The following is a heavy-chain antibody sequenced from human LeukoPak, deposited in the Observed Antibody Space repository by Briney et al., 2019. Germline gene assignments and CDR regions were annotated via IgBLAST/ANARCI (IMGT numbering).Heavy chain of an antibody. V-gene: IGHV1-2*02. CDR3: VRDRPSYYDSSVYYRENFDF. D-gene: IGHD3-22*01. J-gene: IGHJ4*02. CDR1: GYAXTCYY. Sequence: ASVKVSCEASGYAXTCYYLHWVRQAPGQGLEWMGWINPNSGGTNYAQKFQGRVTMTRDTSISTAYMELSRLRSDDTAVYYCVRDRPSYYDSSVYYRENFDFWGQGTLVTVSS. CDR2: INPNSGGT.